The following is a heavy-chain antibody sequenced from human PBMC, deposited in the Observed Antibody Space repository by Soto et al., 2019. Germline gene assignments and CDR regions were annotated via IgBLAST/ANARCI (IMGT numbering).Heavy chain of an antibody. CDR2: VYPGDSDT. J-gene: IGHJ5*02. CDR3: ARLVEIGYSST. Sequence: GESLKISCKGSGYSFTTYWIGWVRQMPGKGLEWMGIVYPGDSDTRYSPSFEGQVSISADKSISTAYLKWSSLKASDTAMYYCARLVEIGYSSTWGQGTLVTVSS. CDR1: GYSFTTYW. V-gene: IGHV5-51*01. D-gene: IGHD6-19*01.